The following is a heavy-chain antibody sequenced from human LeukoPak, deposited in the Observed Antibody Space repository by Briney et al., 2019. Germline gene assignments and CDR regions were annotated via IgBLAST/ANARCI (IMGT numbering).Heavy chain of an antibody. CDR3: ARGGFGELEFDY. CDR2: ISAYNGNT. D-gene: IGHD3-10*01. J-gene: IGHJ4*02. CDR1: GYTFTGYY. Sequence: ASVKVSCKASGYTFTGYYMHWVRQAPGQGLEWMGWISAYNGNTNYAQKLQGRVTMTTDTSTSTAYMELRSLRSDDTAVYYCARGGFGELEFDYWGQGTLVTVSS. V-gene: IGHV1-18*04.